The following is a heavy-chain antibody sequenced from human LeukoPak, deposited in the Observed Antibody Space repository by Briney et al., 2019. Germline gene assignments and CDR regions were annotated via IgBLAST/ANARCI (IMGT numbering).Heavy chain of an antibody. D-gene: IGHD2-8*02. Sequence: PGGSLRLSCEASGFTFSTFAMIWVRQPPGKGLEWVSSFFPSGGEIHYADSVRGRFTISRDNSKSTLSLQMNSLRAEDTAIYYCATYRQVLLPFESWGQGTLVTVSS. CDR3: ATYRQVLLPFES. J-gene: IGHJ4*02. CDR1: GFTFSTFA. V-gene: IGHV3-23*01. CDR2: FFPSGGEI.